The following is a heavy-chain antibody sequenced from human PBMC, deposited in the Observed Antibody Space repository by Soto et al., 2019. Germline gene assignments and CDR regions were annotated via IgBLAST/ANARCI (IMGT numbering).Heavy chain of an antibody. V-gene: IGHV3-9*01. Sequence: EVQLVESGGDLVQPGRSLRLDCTASGFKFDDYAMHWVRQAPGKGLEWVSGISWKSGSMNYADSVKGRFTISRDNAKNSLYLQMNSLRSEDTALYYCAKDIYDILTGYSRGDGLDLWGHGTMVTVSS. CDR2: ISWKSGSM. CDR1: GFKFDDYA. CDR3: AKDIYDILTGYSRGDGLDL. J-gene: IGHJ3*01. D-gene: IGHD3-9*01.